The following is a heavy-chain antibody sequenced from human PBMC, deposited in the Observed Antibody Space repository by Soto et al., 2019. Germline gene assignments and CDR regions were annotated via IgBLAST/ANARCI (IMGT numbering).Heavy chain of an antibody. CDR3: ARGRPYGMDV. J-gene: IGHJ6*02. Sequence: VQLVESGGGLVQPGGSPRVSSPASGFTFVSYWMTWVRQAPGKGLVRVSRIDSDGSSTTYADTGKGRFTTSRDNAKNTLYLQMSSLRVEDTAVYYCARGRPYGMDVWGQGTTVTVSS. CDR1: GFTFVSYW. CDR2: IDSDGSST. V-gene: IGHV3-74*01.